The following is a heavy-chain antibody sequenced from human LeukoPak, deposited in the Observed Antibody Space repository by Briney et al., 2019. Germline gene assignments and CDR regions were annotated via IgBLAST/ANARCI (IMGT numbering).Heavy chain of an antibody. CDR2: IYTSGST. Sequence: SQTLSLTCTVSGGSIGSGSHYWSWIRQPAGKGLEWIGRIYTSGSTNYNPSLKSRVTISVDTSKNQFSLKLSSVTAADTAVYYCARLPSKDYDFWSGPPDRLDYCYYMDVWGKGTTVTVSS. D-gene: IGHD3-3*01. V-gene: IGHV4-61*02. J-gene: IGHJ6*03. CDR3: ARLPSKDYDFWSGPPDRLDYCYYMDV. CDR1: GGSIGSGSHY.